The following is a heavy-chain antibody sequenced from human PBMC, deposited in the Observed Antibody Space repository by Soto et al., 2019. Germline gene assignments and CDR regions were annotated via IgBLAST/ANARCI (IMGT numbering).Heavy chain of an antibody. D-gene: IGHD4-17*01. J-gene: IGHJ6*02. Sequence: SETLSLTCAVYGGSFSGYYWSWIRQPPGKGLEWIGEINHSGSTNYNPSLKSRVTISVDTSKNQFSLKLSSVTAADTAVYYCARGGGDYESAYYYYGMDVWGQGTTVTVSS. CDR2: INHSGST. CDR1: GGSFSGYY. V-gene: IGHV4-34*01. CDR3: ARGGGDYESAYYYYGMDV.